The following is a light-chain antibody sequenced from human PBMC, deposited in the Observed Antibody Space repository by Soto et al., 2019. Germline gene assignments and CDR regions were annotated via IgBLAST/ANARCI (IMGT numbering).Light chain of an antibody. CDR2: KAS. CDR3: QQHNSFSIT. CDR1: ESISRW. Sequence: IHLTHSRSTLAASLGCIVTITCRASESISRWLAWYQQKPGKAPKLLIYKASSLESGVPSRFSGSGSGTEFTLTINSLQADDFATYYCQQHNSFSITFGPGTRLEIK. J-gene: IGKJ5*01. V-gene: IGKV1-5*03.